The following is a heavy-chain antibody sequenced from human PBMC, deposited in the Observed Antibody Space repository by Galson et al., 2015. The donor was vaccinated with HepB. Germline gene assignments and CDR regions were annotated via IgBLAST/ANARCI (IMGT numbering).Heavy chain of an antibody. V-gene: IGHV4-38-2*02. D-gene: IGHD6-25*01. CDR1: GYSISSGYY. Sequence: LSLTCTVSGYSISSGYYWGWIRQPPGKGLEWIGSISHSGSTYYNPSLKSRVTQSLDTSKNQFSLMLSSVTAADTAVYYCARSGAAGSYDFDSWGQGTLVTVSS. CDR3: ARSGAAGSYDFDS. CDR2: ISHSGST. J-gene: IGHJ4*02.